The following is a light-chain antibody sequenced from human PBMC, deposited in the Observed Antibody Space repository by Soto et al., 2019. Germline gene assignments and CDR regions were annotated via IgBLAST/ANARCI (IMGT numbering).Light chain of an antibody. Sequence: QSALTQPPSASGSPGKSVTISCTGTSSDVGGYNSVSWYQHHPGKAPKLMIYEVSKRPSGVPDRFSGSKSANTASLTVSWLQAEDEADYYCSSYAGSNNYVFGTGTKVTVL. CDR2: EVS. CDR3: SSYAGSNNYV. J-gene: IGLJ1*01. V-gene: IGLV2-8*01. CDR1: SSDVGGYNS.